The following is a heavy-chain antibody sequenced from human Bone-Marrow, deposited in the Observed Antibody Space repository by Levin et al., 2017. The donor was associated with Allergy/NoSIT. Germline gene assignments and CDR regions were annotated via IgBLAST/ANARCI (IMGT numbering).Heavy chain of an antibody. CDR2: MNPKSGNT. Sequence: EASVKVSCKTSGYSFTSHDMNWVRQATGQGLEWMGWMNPKSGNTGYAQKFRGRVTMTWNTSINTAYMELRSLRSDDTAVYYCAKGSFDPWGQGTLVTVSS. V-gene: IGHV1-8*01. CDR3: AKGSFDP. CDR1: GYSFTSHD. J-gene: IGHJ5*02.